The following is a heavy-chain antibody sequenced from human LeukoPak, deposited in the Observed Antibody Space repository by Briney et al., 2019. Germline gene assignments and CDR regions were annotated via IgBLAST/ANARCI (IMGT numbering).Heavy chain of an antibody. CDR1: GFTFNTYS. Sequence: GGSLRLSCAASGFTFNTYSMNWVRQAPGKGLEWVSFISSSSSYIDYADSVKGRFTISRDNAKNSLYLQMNSLRAEDTALYYCARAADDSSGYFDYWGQGTLVTVSS. CDR3: ARAADDSSGYFDY. CDR2: ISSSSSYI. D-gene: IGHD3-22*01. V-gene: IGHV3-21*04. J-gene: IGHJ4*02.